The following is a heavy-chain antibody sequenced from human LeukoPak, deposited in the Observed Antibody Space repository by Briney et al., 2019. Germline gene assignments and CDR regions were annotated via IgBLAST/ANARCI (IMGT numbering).Heavy chain of an antibody. CDR3: ARGTTVTKKFDY. CDR1: GGSFSGYY. D-gene: IGHD4-17*01. J-gene: IGHJ4*02. V-gene: IGHV4-34*01. CDR2: INHSGSN. Sequence: SETLSLTCAVYGGSFSGYYWSWVRQPPGKGLEWVGEINHSGSNNYNPSLKSRVTISVDTSKNQFSLKLSSVTAADTAVYYCARGTTVTKKFDYWGQGTLVTVSS.